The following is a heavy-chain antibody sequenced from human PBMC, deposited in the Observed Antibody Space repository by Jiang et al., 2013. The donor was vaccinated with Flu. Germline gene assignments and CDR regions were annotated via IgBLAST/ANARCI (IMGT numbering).Heavy chain of an antibody. CDR3: ARVDYYDSSGPGAFDI. J-gene: IGHJ3*02. CDR2: ISYDGSNK. Sequence: QLLESGGGVVQPGRSLRLSCAASGFTFSSYAMHWVRQAPGKGLEWVAVISYDGSNKYYADSVKGRFTISRDNSKNTLYLQMNSLRAEDTAVYYCARVDYYDSSGPGAFDIWGQGTMVTVSS. D-gene: IGHD3-22*01. CDR1: GFTFSSYA. V-gene: IGHV3-30-3*01.